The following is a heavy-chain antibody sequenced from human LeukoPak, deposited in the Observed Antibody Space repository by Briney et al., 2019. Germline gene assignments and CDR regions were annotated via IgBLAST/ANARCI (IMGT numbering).Heavy chain of an antibody. J-gene: IGHJ4*02. CDR3: ASMGAGTGFDS. V-gene: IGHV4-34*01. Sequence: ETLSLTCAVYGGSFSGYYWSWIRQPPGKGLEWIGEINHSGSTNYNPSLKSRVTISVDTSKNQFSLKLSSVTAADTAVYYCASMGAGTGFDSWGQGTLVTVSS. CDR1: GGSFSGYY. CDR2: INHSGST. D-gene: IGHD6-13*01.